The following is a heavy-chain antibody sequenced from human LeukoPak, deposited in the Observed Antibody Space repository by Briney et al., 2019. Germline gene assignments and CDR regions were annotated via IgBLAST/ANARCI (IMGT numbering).Heavy chain of an antibody. D-gene: IGHD3-9*01. V-gene: IGHV3-21*01. J-gene: IGHJ4*02. CDR3: ARATTYDILTGYFDY. CDR2: ISSSSSYI. Sequence: PGGSLRLSCAASGFTFSSYTMNWVRQAPGKGLEWVSSISSSSSYIYYAESVRGRFTMSRDNAKNSLHLQMNSLRAEDTAVYYCARATTYDILTGYFDYWGQGTLVTVSS. CDR1: GFTFSSYT.